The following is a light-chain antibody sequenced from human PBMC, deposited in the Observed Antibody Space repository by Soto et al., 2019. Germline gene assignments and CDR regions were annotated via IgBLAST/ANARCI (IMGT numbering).Light chain of an antibody. J-gene: IGLJ3*02. Sequence: QSALTQPTSVSGSPGQSITISCTGVSSDIGGYNHVSWYQQHPGNVPRLIIYDVDNRPLGIYNRFSGSQSGNTASLSIYELQAEDEDDYNCCASTARTTLSWVFGGGTQLTVL. CDR2: DVD. V-gene: IGLV2-14*03. CDR3: CASTARTTLSWV. CDR1: SSDIGGYNH.